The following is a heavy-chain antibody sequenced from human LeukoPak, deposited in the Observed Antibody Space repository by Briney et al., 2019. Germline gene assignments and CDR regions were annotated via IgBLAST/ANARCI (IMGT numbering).Heavy chain of an antibody. CDR1: GFTFSSYA. CDR3: ANAYQPGVMEPWYFDL. CDR2: ISYDGSNK. Sequence: GGSLRLSCAASGFTFSSYAMHWVRQAPGKGLEWVAVISYDGSNKYYADSVKGRFTISRDNSKNTLYLQMNSLRAEDTAVYYCANAYQPGVMEPWYFDLWGRGTLVTVSS. D-gene: IGHD1-1*01. J-gene: IGHJ2*01. V-gene: IGHV3-30-3*01.